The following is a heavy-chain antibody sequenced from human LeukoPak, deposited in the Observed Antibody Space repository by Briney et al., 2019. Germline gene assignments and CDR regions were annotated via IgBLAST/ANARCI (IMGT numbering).Heavy chain of an antibody. D-gene: IGHD2-21*02. CDR2: ISGSGGST. CDR3: AKVAPTLRRVVTFDYFDY. CDR1: GFTFSSYA. J-gene: IGHJ4*02. Sequence: GGSLRLSCAASGFTFSSYAMSWVRQAPGKGLEWVSAISGSGGSTYYADSVKGRFTISRNNSKNTLYLQMNSLRAEDTAVYYCAKVAPTLRRVVTFDYFDYWGQGTLVTVSS. V-gene: IGHV3-23*01.